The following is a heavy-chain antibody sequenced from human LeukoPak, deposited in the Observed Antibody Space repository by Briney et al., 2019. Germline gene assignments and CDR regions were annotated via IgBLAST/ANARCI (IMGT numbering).Heavy chain of an antibody. CDR2: IKSEPDGGTT. D-gene: IGHD6-13*01. CDR1: GFTFSNAW. CDR3: TTGGY. Sequence: PGGSLRLSCAAFGFTFSNAWMNWVRQAPGKGLEWVGRIKSEPDGGTTDYAASVEGRFTISRDDSKNTLYLQMNSLRIEDTAMYYCTTGGYWGQGILVSVSS. V-gene: IGHV3-15*01. J-gene: IGHJ4*02.